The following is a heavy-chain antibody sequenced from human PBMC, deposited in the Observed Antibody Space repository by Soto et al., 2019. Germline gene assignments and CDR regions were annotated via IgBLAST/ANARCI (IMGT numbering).Heavy chain of an antibody. CDR2: TYYRSNWYT. Sequence: HSQTLSLTCAISGDSVSSNSATWNWIRQSPSRGLEWLGRTYYRSNWYTDYAVSVKSRITINSDTSKNQLSLQLNSVTPEDTAVYYRARSNTYGPTLDYWGQGTLVTVYS. CDR1: GDSVSSNSAT. D-gene: IGHD5-18*01. J-gene: IGHJ4*02. CDR3: ARSNTYGPTLDY. V-gene: IGHV6-1*01.